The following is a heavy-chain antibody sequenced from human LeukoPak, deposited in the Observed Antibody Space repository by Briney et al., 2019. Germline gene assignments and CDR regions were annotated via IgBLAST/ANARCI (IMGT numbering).Heavy chain of an antibody. CDR2: IRREVYGGTT. CDR3: TRGRYGGGAFDI. CDR1: GFTFADYA. V-gene: IGHV3-49*04. Sequence: PGGSLRLSCTPSGFTFADYAMTWVRQAPGKGLEWLGVIRREVYGGTTEYAASVKGRFTISRDDSKSMAYLQMNSLKTDDTAVYYCTRGRYGGGAFDIWGQGTMVTVSS. D-gene: IGHD4/OR15-4a*01. J-gene: IGHJ3*02.